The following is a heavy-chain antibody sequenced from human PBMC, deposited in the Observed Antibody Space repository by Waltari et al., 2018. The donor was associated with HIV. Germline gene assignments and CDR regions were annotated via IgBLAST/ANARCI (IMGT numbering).Heavy chain of an antibody. CDR3: TTYYKA. CDR2: IKGKGDGQTL. D-gene: IGHD1-26*01. V-gene: IGHV3-15*02. J-gene: IGHJ5*02. Sequence: ASGAALVPAGRSLIVSFIPSGVSGHIDKMNWDRKGPVTGLRWVGRIKGKGDGQTLDYAAPWRGKFTISRDESKKTVDLQMNSLRTEDTARYYCTTYYKAWGQGTRVIGS. CDR1: GVSGHIDK.